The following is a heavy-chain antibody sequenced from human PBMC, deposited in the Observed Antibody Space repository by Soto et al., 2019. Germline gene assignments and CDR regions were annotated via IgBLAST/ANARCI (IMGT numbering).Heavy chain of an antibody. D-gene: IGHD6-13*01. CDR1: GFTFSSYS. CDR3: ARVLSSWFDY. J-gene: IGHJ4*02. Sequence: PGGSLRLSCAASGFTFSSYSMNWVRQAPGKGLEWVSYISSSSSTIYYADSVKGRFTISRNNAKNSLYLQMNSLRAEDTAVYYCARVLSSWFDYWGPGTLVTVSS. CDR2: ISSSSSTI. V-gene: IGHV3-48*01.